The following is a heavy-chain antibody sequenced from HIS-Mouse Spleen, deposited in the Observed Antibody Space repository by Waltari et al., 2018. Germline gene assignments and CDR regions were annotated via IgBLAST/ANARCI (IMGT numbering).Heavy chain of an antibody. V-gene: IGHV3-23*01. CDR3: AKGNYDILTGYSLEYFQH. D-gene: IGHD3-9*01. Sequence: EVQLLESGGGLVQPGGSLRLSCAASGFTFSSYAMSWVRQAPGKGLEWVSAISGSGGSTYYADSVKGRFTISRDNSKNTLYLQMNSLRAEDTAVYYCAKGNYDILTGYSLEYFQHWGQGTLVTVSS. CDR1: GFTFSSYA. J-gene: IGHJ1*01. CDR2: ISGSGGST.